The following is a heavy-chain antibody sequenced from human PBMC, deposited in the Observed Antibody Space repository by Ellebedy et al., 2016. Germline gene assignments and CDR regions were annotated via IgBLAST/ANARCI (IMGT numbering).Heavy chain of an antibody. J-gene: IGHJ4*02. V-gene: IGHV2-5*01. CDR2: IYWNDDN. CDR1: GFSLSTSGEG. Sequence: SGPTLVKPTQTLTLTCTFSGFSLSTSGEGVGWIRQSPGKALEWLALIYWNDDNRYSPSLKSRLTGTKDTSKNQVVLTVTNMDPVDTATYYCVHSIKQQAPDYWGQGTLVTVSS. D-gene: IGHD6-13*01. CDR3: VHSIKQQAPDY.